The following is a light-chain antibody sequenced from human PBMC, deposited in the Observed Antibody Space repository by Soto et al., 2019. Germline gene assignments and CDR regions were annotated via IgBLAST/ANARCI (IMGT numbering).Light chain of an antibody. V-gene: IGKV3-20*01. Sequence: ESMLTQSPGTLSLSPGERATLSCRASQSVSTRYLAWYQQKPGQAPRLLIYGASIRAAGIPDRFSGSGSGPDFTLTISTLEPEDFAVYHCHQFGSSPLAFTFGQGTKPEI. CDR1: QSVSTRY. CDR3: HQFGSSPLAFT. J-gene: IGKJ2*01. CDR2: GAS.